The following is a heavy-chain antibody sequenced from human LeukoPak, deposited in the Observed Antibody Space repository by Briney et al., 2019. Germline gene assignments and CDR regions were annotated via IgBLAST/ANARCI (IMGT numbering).Heavy chain of an antibody. V-gene: IGHV1-2*02. J-gene: IGHJ3*02. CDR2: INPNSGGT. D-gene: IGHD1-26*01. CDR3: ARVLVGATTASSAFDI. CDR1: GGTFSSYA. Sequence: ASVKVSCKASGGTFSSYAISWVRQAPGQGLEWMGWINPNSGGTNYAQKFQGRVTMTRDTSISTAYMELSRLRSDDTAVYYCARVLVGATTASSAFDIWGQGTMVTVSS.